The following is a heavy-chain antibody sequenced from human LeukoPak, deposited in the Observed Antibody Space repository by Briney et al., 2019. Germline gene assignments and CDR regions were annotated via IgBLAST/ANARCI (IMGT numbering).Heavy chain of an antibody. V-gene: IGHV3-30-3*01. CDR2: ISYDGSKK. CDR3: ARERAATSGMDV. J-gene: IGHJ6*02. D-gene: IGHD5-12*01. Sequence: GGSLRLSCAASGFTFSSYAMHWVRQAPGKGLEWVAVISYDGSKKYYADAVKGRFTISRDNSKNTLYLQMNSLRAEDTAVYYCARERAATSGMDVWGQGTTVTVSS. CDR1: GFTFSSYA.